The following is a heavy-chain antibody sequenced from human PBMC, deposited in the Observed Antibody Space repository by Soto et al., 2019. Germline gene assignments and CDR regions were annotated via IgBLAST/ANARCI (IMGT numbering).Heavy chain of an antibody. J-gene: IGHJ6*03. D-gene: IGHD5-12*01. Sequence: SVKVSCKASGGTFSSYTISWVRQAPGQGLEWMGRIIPILGIANYAQKFQGRVTITADKSTSTAYMELSSLRSEDTAVYYCARGIGIVATYYMDVWGKGTAVTVSS. V-gene: IGHV1-69*02. CDR3: ARGIGIVATYYMDV. CDR2: IIPILGIA. CDR1: GGTFSSYT.